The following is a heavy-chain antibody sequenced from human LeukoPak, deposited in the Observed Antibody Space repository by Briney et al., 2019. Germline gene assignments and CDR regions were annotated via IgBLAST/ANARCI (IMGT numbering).Heavy chain of an antibody. D-gene: IGHD1-1*01. V-gene: IGHV4-59*01. J-gene: IGHJ4*02. CDR2: IYYSGST. Sequence: PSETLSLTCTVSGGSISSYYWSWIRQPPGKGLEWIGYIYYSGSTNYNPSLKSRVTISVDTSKNQFSLKLSSVTAADTAVYYCARDRNDVIDYWGPGTLVTVSS. CDR1: GGSISSYY. CDR3: ARDRNDVIDY.